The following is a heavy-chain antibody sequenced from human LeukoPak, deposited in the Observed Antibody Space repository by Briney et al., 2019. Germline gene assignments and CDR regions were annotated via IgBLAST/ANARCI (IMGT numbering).Heavy chain of an antibody. Sequence: SETLSLTCTVSGGSISSSSYYWGWIRQPPGKGLEWIGSIYYSGSTYYNPSLKSRVTISVDTSKNQFSLKLSSVTAADTAVYYCARDVYDSSAEGSAFDIWGQGTMVTVSS. CDR2: IYYSGST. D-gene: IGHD3-22*01. CDR3: ARDVYDSSAEGSAFDI. V-gene: IGHV4-39*07. J-gene: IGHJ3*02. CDR1: GGSISSSSYY.